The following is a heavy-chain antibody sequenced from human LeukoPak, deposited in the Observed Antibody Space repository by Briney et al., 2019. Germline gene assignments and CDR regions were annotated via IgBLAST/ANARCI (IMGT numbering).Heavy chain of an antibody. V-gene: IGHV3-13*01. CDR3: ARGAAAGDFDY. CDR2: IGTAGDT. CDR1: GFTFSSYD. J-gene: IGHJ4*02. Sequence: PGGSLRLPCAASGFTFSSYDMHWVRQATGKGLEWVSAIGTAGDTYYPGSVKGRFTISRENAKNSLYLQMNSLRAGDTAVYYCARGAAAGDFDYWGQGTLVTVSS. D-gene: IGHD6-13*01.